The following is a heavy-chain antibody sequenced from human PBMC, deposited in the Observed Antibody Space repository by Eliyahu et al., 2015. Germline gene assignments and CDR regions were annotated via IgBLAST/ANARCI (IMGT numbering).Heavy chain of an antibody. V-gene: IGHV3-30*18. Sequence: QVQLVESGGGVVQPGGSLRXXCAASGFTXSDKAMHWVRQAPGKGLEWVAVISYDETHKYYGDSVKGRFTISRDNSKSILYLQMDSLRPEDTAVYFCAKDHRFSGSYITVDYWGQGTPVTVSS. D-gene: IGHD1-26*01. CDR2: ISYDETHK. J-gene: IGHJ4*02. CDR1: GFTXSDKA. CDR3: AKDHRFSGSYITVDY.